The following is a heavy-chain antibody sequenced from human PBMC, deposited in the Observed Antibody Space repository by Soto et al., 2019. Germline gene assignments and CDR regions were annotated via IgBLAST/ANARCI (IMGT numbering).Heavy chain of an antibody. J-gene: IGHJ6*02. CDR2: IWYDGSNK. V-gene: IGHV3-33*01. CDR1: GFTFSSYG. D-gene: IGHD6-13*01. CDR3: ARDRGNSYYYGMDV. Sequence: QAGGSLRLSCAASGFTFSSYGMHWVRQAPGKGLEWVAVIWYDGSNKYYADSVKGRFTISRDNSKNTLYLQMNSLRAEDTAVYYCARDRGNSYYYGMDVWGQGTTVTVSS.